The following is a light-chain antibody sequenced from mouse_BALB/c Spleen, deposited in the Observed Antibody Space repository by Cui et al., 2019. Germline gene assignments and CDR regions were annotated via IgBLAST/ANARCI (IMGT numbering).Light chain of an antibody. CDR2: VTS. CDR3: LQRNAYPFT. CDR1: QGIRGT. J-gene: IGKJ4*01. V-gene: IGKV9-123*01. Sequence: DIQMIQSQSSMFASLGDRVSLSCRASQGIRGTLDWYQQEPGGTVEFLIYVTSYLDFVVPSRFSGSGSGSYYSRTISSLESEDFADYYCLQRNAYPFTFGSGTKLEMK.